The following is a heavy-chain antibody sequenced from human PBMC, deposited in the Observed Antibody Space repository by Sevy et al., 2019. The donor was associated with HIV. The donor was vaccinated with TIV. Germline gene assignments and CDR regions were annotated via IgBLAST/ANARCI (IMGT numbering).Heavy chain of an antibody. CDR3: ARISTPRGKFNWFDP. CDR1: GYTFDSYG. V-gene: IGHV1-18*01. D-gene: IGHD3-10*01. Sequence: ASVKVSCKASGYTFDSYGISWVRQAPGQGLEYMGWIGPYNGNIKYAQNIQDRVTMTTDSSMSTAYMELSSLRSDDTAVYFCARISTPRGKFNWFDPWGQGTLVTVSS. J-gene: IGHJ5*02. CDR2: IGPYNGNI.